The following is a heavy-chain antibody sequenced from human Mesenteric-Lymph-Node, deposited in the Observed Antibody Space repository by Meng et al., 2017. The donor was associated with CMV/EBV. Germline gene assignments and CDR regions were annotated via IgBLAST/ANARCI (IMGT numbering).Heavy chain of an antibody. CDR3: ARFDMDVEGYYGMDV. CDR2: ISTSGST. D-gene: IGHD3-9*01. J-gene: IGHJ6*02. V-gene: IGHV4-4*09. Sequence: SETLSLTCTVFGGSISSYYWNWLRQPPGKGLEWIAYISTSGSTSYNPSLKSRVTISVDTSKNQFSVNLRSVTDADTAVYYCARFDMDVEGYYGMDVWGQGTTVTVSS. CDR1: GGSISSYY.